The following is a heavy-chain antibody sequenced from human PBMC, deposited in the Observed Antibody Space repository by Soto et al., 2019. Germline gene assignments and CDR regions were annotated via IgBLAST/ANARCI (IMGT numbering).Heavy chain of an antibody. V-gene: IGHV1-3*01. CDR2: INAGNGNT. J-gene: IGHJ4*02. CDR3: ARVGYYGSGTSYNTDYFDY. D-gene: IGHD3-10*01. Sequence: QVQLVQSGAEVKKPGASVKVSCKASGYTFTSYAMHWVRQAPGQRLEWMGWINAGNGNTKYSQKFQGRVTITRDTPASTAYMGLSSLRSEDTAVYYCARVGYYGSGTSYNTDYFDYWGKGTRVTVSS. CDR1: GYTFTSYA.